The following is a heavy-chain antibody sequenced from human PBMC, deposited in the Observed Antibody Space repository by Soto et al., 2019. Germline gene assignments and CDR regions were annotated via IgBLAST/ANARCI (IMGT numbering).Heavy chain of an antibody. CDR1: GYSFTSYW. J-gene: IGHJ4*02. V-gene: IGHV5-10-1*01. D-gene: IGHD5-12*01. CDR3: ASRSSGYSGYDPRGPFDY. CDR2: IDPSDSYT. Sequence: GESLKISCKGSGYSFTSYWISWVRQMPGKGLEWMGRIDPSDSYTNYSPSFQGHVTISADKSISTAYLQWSSLKASDTAMYYCASRSSGYSGYDPRGPFDYRGQGTLVTVSS.